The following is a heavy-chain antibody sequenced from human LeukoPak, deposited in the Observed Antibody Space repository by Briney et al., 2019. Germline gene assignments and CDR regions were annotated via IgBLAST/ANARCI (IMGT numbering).Heavy chain of an antibody. CDR2: INHSGST. J-gene: IGHJ4*02. CDR1: GFTFSSYS. Sequence: GSLRLSCATSGFTFSSYSMNWVRQAPGKGLEWIGEINHSGSTNYNPSLKSRVTISVDTSKNQFSLKLSSVTAADTAVYYCARGGVAAAGIDYWGQGTLVTVSS. CDR3: ARGGVAAAGIDY. V-gene: IGHV4-34*01. D-gene: IGHD6-13*01.